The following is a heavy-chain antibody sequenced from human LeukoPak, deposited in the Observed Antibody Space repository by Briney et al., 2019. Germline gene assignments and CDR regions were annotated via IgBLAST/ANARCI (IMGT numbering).Heavy chain of an antibody. V-gene: IGHV4-34*01. Sequence: SETLSLTCAVYGGSFSGYYWSWIRQPPGKGLEWIGEINHSGSTNYNPSLKSRVTISVDTSKNQFSLKLSSVTAADTAVYYCATQSYHSSSPYWGQGTLVTVSS. CDR3: ATQSYHSSSPY. CDR1: GGSFSGYY. CDR2: INHSGST. D-gene: IGHD6-13*01. J-gene: IGHJ4*02.